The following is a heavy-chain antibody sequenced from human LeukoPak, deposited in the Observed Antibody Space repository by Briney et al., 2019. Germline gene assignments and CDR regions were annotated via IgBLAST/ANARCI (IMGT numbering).Heavy chain of an antibody. D-gene: IGHD5-18*01. CDR2: IKQDGREK. Sequence: PGGALRLSCAASGFTFGSYWRSWGRQAPGKGLGGVANIKQDGREKYYVDSVKGRFTTSRDNDKNSLHLQMNSLRAEDTAVYYCARENWSYGPYYYYYYYMDVWGKGTTVTVSS. J-gene: IGHJ6*03. CDR1: GFTFGSYW. V-gene: IGHV3-7*01. CDR3: ARENWSYGPYYYYYYYMDV.